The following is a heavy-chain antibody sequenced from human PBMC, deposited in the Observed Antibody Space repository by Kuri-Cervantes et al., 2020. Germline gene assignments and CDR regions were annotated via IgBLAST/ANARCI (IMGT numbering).Heavy chain of an antibody. CDR3: AREGAGYSSSWYSSGPRSYCYYYGMDV. CDR1: GFTFSSYG. J-gene: IGHJ6*02. D-gene: IGHD6-13*01. CDR2: IWYDGSNK. V-gene: IGHV3-33*01. Sequence: GGSLRLSCAASGFTFSSYGMHWVRQAPGKGLEWVAVIWYDGSNKYYADSVKGRFTISRDNAKNSLYLQMNSLRDEDTAVYYCAREGAGYSSSWYSSGPRSYCYYYGMDVWGQGTTVTVSS.